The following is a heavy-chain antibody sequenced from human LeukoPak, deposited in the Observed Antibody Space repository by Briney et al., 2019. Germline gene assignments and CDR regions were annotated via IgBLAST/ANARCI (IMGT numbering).Heavy chain of an antibody. CDR2: IYYSGST. D-gene: IGHD3-22*01. Sequence: PSETLSLTCTVSGGSISSYYWSWIRQPPGKGLEWIGYIYYSGSTNYNPSLKSRVTISVDTSKNQFSLKLSSVTAADTAVDYCASALYYYDGSGYYDYFDYWGQGTLVTVSS. CDR3: ASALYYYDGSGYYDYFDY. V-gene: IGHV4-59*01. CDR1: GGSISSYY. J-gene: IGHJ4*02.